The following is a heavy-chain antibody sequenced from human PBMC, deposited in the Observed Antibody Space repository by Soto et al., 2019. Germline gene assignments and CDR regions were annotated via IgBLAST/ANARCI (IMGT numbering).Heavy chain of an antibody. CDR3: ARGTGYNSIWYYDY. V-gene: IGHV1-3*04. CDR1: GYTFTSHA. J-gene: IGHJ4*02. D-gene: IGHD6-19*01. Sequence: QVQLVQSGAEVKKPGASVKVSCKASGYTFTSHAMHWVRQAPGQRLEWMGWINTGNGDTKYSQKFQGRVTITRDTSASTAYMELSSLRSEDTAVYYCARGTGYNSIWYYDYWGQGTLVTVSS. CDR2: INTGNGDT.